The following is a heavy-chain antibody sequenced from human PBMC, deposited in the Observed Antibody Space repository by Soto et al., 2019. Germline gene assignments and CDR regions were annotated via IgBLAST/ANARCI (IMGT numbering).Heavy chain of an antibody. CDR1: GDTFSSYT. J-gene: IGHJ4*02. Sequence: QVHLVQSGVEVKKPGSSVKVSCKASGDTFSSYTINWVRQAPGLGLEWMGRVIPMLSMSNYALKFQGRVTXPXDXXKNTAYMELSTLRSEAAATHDWTRRYSSGSRAFNYWGEGALVSVSS. CDR3: TRRYSSGSRAFNY. V-gene: IGHV1-69*02. CDR2: VIPMLSMS. D-gene: IGHD3-10*01.